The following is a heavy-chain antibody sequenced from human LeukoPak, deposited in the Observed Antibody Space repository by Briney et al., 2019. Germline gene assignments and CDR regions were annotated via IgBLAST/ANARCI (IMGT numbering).Heavy chain of an antibody. CDR2: IYYSWST. J-gene: IGHJ3*02. CDR1: GGSISSYH. V-gene: IGHV4-59*01. CDR3: ARDSQITDAFDI. Sequence: PSETQSLTCTVSGGSISSYHWSWIRQPPGKGLEWIGYIYYSWSTKYNPSLKSRVTISVDTSKNQFSLKLSSVTAADTAVYYCARDSQITDAFDIWGQGTMVTVSS.